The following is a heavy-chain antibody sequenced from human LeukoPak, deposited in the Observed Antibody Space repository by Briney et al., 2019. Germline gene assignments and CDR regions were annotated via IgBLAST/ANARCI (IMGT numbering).Heavy chain of an antibody. V-gene: IGHV3-7*05. Sequence: GGSLRLFCAASGFSFSIYWMTWVREAPGKGLEWVASIKEGGSEKYYVDTVKGRFIISRDNARDSLYLGMTSLKAEDTAVYFCARIRPRDRPFEYWGQGTQVTVSS. CDR1: GFSFSIYW. J-gene: IGHJ4*02. D-gene: IGHD5-24*01. CDR2: IKEGGSEK. CDR3: ARIRPRDRPFEY.